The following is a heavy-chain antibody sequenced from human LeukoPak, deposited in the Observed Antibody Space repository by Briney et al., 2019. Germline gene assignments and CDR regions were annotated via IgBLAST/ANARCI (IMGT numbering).Heavy chain of an antibody. V-gene: IGHV1-2*02. Sequence: GASVKVSCKASGYTFTGYYIHWVRQAPGQGLEWMGWIKPYTGATNYAQKFQGRVTMTRDTSISTAYMELSRLRSDDTAVYYCATSRTTDYYYGMDVWGQGTTVTVSS. CDR3: ATSRTTDYYYGMDV. J-gene: IGHJ6*02. CDR1: GYTFTGYY. CDR2: IKPYTGAT. D-gene: IGHD2/OR15-2a*01.